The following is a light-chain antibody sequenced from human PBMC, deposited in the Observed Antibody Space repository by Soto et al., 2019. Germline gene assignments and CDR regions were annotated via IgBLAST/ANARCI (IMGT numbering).Light chain of an antibody. J-gene: IGLJ3*02. CDR3: CSYAGSSTWV. CDR1: SSDVGSYNL. Sequence: QSALTQPASVSGSPGQSITISCTGTSSDVGSYNLVSWYQQHPGKAPKLMIYEGSKRPSGVSNRFSGSKSGNTASLTISGLQAEDDDYYYCCSYAGSSTWVFGGGTKVTVL. V-gene: IGLV2-23*01. CDR2: EGS.